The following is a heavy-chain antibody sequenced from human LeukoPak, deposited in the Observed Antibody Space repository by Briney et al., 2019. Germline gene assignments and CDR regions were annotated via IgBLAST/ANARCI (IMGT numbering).Heavy chain of an antibody. CDR1: GFTFSSYA. CDR2: ISYDGSNK. Sequence: PGGSLRLSCAASGFTFSSYAMHWVRQAPGKGLEWVAVISYDGSNKYYADSVKGRFTISRDNSKNTLYLQMNSLRAEDTAVYYCARDSMGARFGELLDGGTDFDYWGQGTLVTVFS. CDR3: ARDSMGARFGELLDGGTDFDY. V-gene: IGHV3-30-3*01. D-gene: IGHD3-10*01. J-gene: IGHJ4*02.